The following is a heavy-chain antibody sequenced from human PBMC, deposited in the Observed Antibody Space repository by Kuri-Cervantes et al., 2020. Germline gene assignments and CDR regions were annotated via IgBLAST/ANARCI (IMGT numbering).Heavy chain of an antibody. CDR1: GGSISSGGYY. CDR3: ARDTWVVRGRWFDP. V-gene: IGHV4-31*03. J-gene: IGHJ5*02. Sequence: LRLSCTVSGGSISSGGYYWSWIRQHPGKGLEWIGYIYYSGSTYYNPSLKGRVTISVDTSKNQFSLMLTSVTAADTAMYYCARDTWVVRGRWFDPWGQGTLVTVSS. D-gene: IGHD3-10*01. CDR2: IYYSGST.